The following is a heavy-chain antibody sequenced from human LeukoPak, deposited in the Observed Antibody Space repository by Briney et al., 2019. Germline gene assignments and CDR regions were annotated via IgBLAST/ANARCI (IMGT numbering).Heavy chain of an antibody. J-gene: IGHJ5*02. V-gene: IGHV1-69*04. CDR2: IIPILGIA. Sequence: SVKVSCKASGGTFSSYAISWVRQAPGQGLEWMGRIIPILGIANYAQKFQGRVTITADKSTSTAYMELSSLRSEDTAVYYCASRNYDILTDYHWFDPWGQGTLVTVSS. CDR3: ASRNYDILTDYHWFDP. CDR1: GGTFSSYA. D-gene: IGHD3-9*01.